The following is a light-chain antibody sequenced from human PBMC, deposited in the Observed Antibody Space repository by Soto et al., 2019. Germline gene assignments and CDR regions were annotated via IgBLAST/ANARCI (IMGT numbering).Light chain of an antibody. J-gene: IGKJ1*01. CDR1: QSISSW. CDR3: QQYNSYSWT. V-gene: IGKV1-5*03. Sequence: DIQMTQFPSTLSASVGDRVTITCRASQSISSWLAWYQQKPGKAPKLLIYKASSLESGVTSRFSGSGSGTEFTLTISSLQPDDFATYYCQQYNSYSWTFGQGTKVEIK. CDR2: KAS.